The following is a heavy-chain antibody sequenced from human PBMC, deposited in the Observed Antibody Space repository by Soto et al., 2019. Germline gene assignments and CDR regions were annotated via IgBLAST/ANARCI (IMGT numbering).Heavy chain of an antibody. CDR3: ASSYDILPGHNLDY. CDR1: GFTFSSYS. Sequence: GGSLRLSCAASGFTFSSYSMNWVRQAPGKGLEWVSSISSSGSYIYYADSVKGRFTISRDNAKNSLYLQMNSLRDEDTAVYYCASSYDILPGHNLDYCGQGTLVTVSA. J-gene: IGHJ4*02. CDR2: ISSSGSYI. D-gene: IGHD3-9*01. V-gene: IGHV3-21*01.